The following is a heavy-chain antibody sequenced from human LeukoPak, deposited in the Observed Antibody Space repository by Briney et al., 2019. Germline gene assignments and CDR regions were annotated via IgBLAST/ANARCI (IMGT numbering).Heavy chain of an antibody. J-gene: IGHJ4*02. V-gene: IGHV3-23*01. CDR1: GFTFSSYG. D-gene: IGHD6-19*01. Sequence: PGGSLRLSCAASGFTFSSYGMSWVRQAPGRGLEWVSSIRPSGDNTYYGDSVKGRFTISRDNSKNTLYLQMNSLRAEDTGVYYCAKDLSSGSRRAYWGQGTLVTVSS. CDR3: AKDLSSGSRRAY. CDR2: IRPSGDNT.